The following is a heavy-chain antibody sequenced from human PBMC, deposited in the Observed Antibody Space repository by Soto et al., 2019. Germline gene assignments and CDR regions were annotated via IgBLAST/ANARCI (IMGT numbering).Heavy chain of an antibody. CDR2: ISADNGDT. V-gene: IGHV1-18*01. Sequence: ASVKVSCKASGYTFTSHGISWVRQAPGQGLEWMGWISADNGDTNYAQKLLGRVTVTTDKSTGTAYMELRSLRSEDTAVYYCARMVRGSNIDYYYYMDVWGKGTTVTVSS. D-gene: IGHD3-10*01. CDR3: ARMVRGSNIDYYYYMDV. J-gene: IGHJ6*03. CDR1: GYTFTSHG.